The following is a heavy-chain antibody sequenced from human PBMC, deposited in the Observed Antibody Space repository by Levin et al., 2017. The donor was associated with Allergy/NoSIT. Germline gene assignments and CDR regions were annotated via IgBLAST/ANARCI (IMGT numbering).Heavy chain of an antibody. CDR3: ARHVRDYDILTGYSLLDYFDY. Sequence: SETLSLTCTVSGGSISSSSYYWGWIRQPPGKGLEWIGSIYYSGSTYYNPSLKSRVTISVDTSKNQFSLKLSSVTAADTAVYYCARHVRDYDILTGYSLLDYFDYWGQGTLVTVSS. CDR1: GGSISSSSYY. D-gene: IGHD3-9*01. J-gene: IGHJ4*02. V-gene: IGHV4-39*01. CDR2: IYYSGST.